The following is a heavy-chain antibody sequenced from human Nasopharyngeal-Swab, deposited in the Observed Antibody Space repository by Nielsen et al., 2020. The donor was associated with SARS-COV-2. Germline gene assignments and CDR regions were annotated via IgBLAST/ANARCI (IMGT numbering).Heavy chain of an antibody. J-gene: IGHJ5*02. D-gene: IGHD5-12*01. Sequence: GGSLRLSCAASGFTFSKYWMSWVRQAPGKGLEWVANIKQDGSEKYYVDSVKGRFTISRDNAKNSLYLQMNSLRAEDTAVYYCAGRIQGYDPLRFSAWGQGTLVTVSS. V-gene: IGHV3-7*01. CDR1: GFTFSKYW. CDR3: AGRIQGYDPLRFSA. CDR2: IKQDGSEK.